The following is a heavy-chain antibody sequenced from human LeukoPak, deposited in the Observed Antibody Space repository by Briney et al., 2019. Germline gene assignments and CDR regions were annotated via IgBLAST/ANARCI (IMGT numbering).Heavy chain of an antibody. CDR2: IYTSGST. D-gene: IGHD6-19*01. V-gene: IGHV4-4*07. CDR1: GGSISSYY. Sequence: SETLSLTCTVSGGSISSYYWSWIRQPAGKGLEWIGRIYTSGSTNYNPSLKSRVTMSVDTSKNQFSLKLSSVTAADTAVYYCARGIAVAGTGRDYFDYWGQGTLVTVSS. J-gene: IGHJ4*02. CDR3: ARGIAVAGTGRDYFDY.